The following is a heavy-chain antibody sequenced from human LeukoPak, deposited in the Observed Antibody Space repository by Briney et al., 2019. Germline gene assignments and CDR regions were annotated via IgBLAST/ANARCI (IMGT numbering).Heavy chain of an antibody. D-gene: IGHD1-26*01. CDR2: IRYDGSNK. Sequence: PGGSLRLSCAASGFTFSSYGMHWVRQAPGKGLEWVAFIRYDGSNKYYADSVKGRFTISRDNSKNTLYLQMNSLRAEDTAVYYCAKDLSYSGSYYSSGIPDYWGQGTLVTVSS. CDR1: GFTFSSYG. J-gene: IGHJ4*02. CDR3: AKDLSYSGSYYSSGIPDY. V-gene: IGHV3-30*02.